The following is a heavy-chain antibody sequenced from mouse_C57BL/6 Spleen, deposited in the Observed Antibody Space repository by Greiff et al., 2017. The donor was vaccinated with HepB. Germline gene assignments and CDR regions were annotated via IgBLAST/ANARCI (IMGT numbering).Heavy chain of an antibody. J-gene: IGHJ3*01. CDR1: GFTFSSYA. Sequence: EVKLMESGEGLVKPGGSLKLSCAASGFTFSSYAMSWVRQTPEKRLEWVAYISSGGDYIYYADTVKGRFTISRDNARNTLYLQMSSLKSEDTAMYYGTMRDDYDAWFAYWGQGTLVTVSA. D-gene: IGHD2-4*01. CDR3: TMRDDYDAWFAY. V-gene: IGHV5-9-1*02. CDR2: ISSGGDYI.